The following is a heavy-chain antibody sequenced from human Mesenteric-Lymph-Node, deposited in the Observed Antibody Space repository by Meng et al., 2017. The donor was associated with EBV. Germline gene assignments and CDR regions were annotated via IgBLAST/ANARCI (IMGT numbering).Heavy chain of an antibody. CDR3: ARDYGSGSHFDY. J-gene: IGHJ4*02. CDR1: GFTFNTYS. D-gene: IGHD3-10*01. V-gene: IGHV3-21*01. CDR2: ISSTSIYI. Sequence: VGRWVSGGGLVEPGGSLTLSCAASGFTFNTYSMDWVRQAPGKGLEWVSSISSTSIYIKYADSLKGRFTISRDNGKNTLYLQMNSLRVEDTAIYYCARDYGSGSHFDYWGRGSLVTVSS.